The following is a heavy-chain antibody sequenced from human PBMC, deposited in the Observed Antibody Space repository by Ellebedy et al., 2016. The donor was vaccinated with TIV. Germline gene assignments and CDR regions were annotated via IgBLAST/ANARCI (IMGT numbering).Heavy chain of an antibody. D-gene: IGHD4-17*01. CDR2: IIPIFGTA. CDR3: ARAPHGYGDYHTGWFDP. Sequence: SVKVSCXASGGTFSSYAISWVRQAPGQGLEWMGGIIPIFGTANYAQKFQGRVTITADESTSTAYMELSSLRSEDTAVYYCARAPHGYGDYHTGWFDPWGQGTLVTVSS. V-gene: IGHV1-69*13. J-gene: IGHJ5*02. CDR1: GGTFSSYA.